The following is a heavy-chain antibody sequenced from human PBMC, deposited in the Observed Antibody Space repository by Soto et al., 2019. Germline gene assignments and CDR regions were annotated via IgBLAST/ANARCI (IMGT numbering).Heavy chain of an antibody. V-gene: IGHV3-30*18. D-gene: IGHD2-8*02. CDR3: ANDTYYHDTAGVYIFDS. CDR2: ISYDGSNQ. J-gene: IGHJ4*02. Sequence: QVQLVESGGGVVQPGRSLRLSCAASGFIFSSYGMHWVRQAPGKGLEWVAGISYDGSNQYYADSVKGRFTISRDNSKNXXYLQLNILRAEDTAVYYCANDTYYHDTAGVYIFDSWGQGTLVTVSS. CDR1: GFIFSSYG.